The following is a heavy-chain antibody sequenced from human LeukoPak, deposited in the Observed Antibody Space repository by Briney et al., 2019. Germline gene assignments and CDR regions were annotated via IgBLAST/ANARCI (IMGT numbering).Heavy chain of an antibody. CDR2: ISAYNGNT. CDR1: GYTFTSYG. J-gene: IGHJ4*02. V-gene: IGHV1-18*01. Sequence: ASVKVSCKASGYTFTSYGISWARQAPGQGLEWMGWISAYNGNTNYAQKLQGRVTMTTDTSTSTAYMELRSLRSDDTAVYYCARDRGYGDYPAKFDYWGQGTLVTVSS. CDR3: ARDRGYGDYPAKFDY. D-gene: IGHD4-17*01.